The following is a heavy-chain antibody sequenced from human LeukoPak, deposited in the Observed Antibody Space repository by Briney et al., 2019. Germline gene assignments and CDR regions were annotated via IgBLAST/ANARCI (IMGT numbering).Heavy chain of an antibody. CDR1: GFTVSSNY. CDR2: IYSGGST. V-gene: IGHV3-66*01. J-gene: IGHJ6*03. D-gene: IGHD6-13*01. CDR3: ARDRIEQQRTLGRSSNYYYYYYMDV. Sequence: PGGSLRLSCAASGFTVSSNYMSWVRQAPGKGLEWVSVIYSGGSTYYADSVKGRFTISRDNSKNTLYLQMNSLRAEDTAVYYCARDRIEQQRTLGRSSNYYYYYYMDVWGKGTTVTVSS.